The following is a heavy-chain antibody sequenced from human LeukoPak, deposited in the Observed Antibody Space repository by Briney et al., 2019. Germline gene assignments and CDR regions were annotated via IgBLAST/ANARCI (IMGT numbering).Heavy chain of an antibody. D-gene: IGHD5-12*01. Sequence: GGSLILSWAASGFTFSTYWMHWVRQAPGKGLVWVSRTNSDGSSTNYADSVKGRFTMSRDNAKNTLYLQMNSLRAGDTAVYYCARRGWRGGYDYWGQGTLVTVSS. CDR2: TNSDGSST. CDR3: ARRGWRGGYDY. V-gene: IGHV3-74*01. J-gene: IGHJ4*02. CDR1: GFTFSTYW.